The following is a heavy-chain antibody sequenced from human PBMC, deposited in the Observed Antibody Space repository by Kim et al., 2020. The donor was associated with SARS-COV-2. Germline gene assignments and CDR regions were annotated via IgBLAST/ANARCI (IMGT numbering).Heavy chain of an antibody. CDR3: ARGGLWFGGLLHYYYCGMDV. V-gene: IGHV3-74*01. CDR1: GFTFSSYW. J-gene: IGHJ6*02. Sequence: GGSLRLSCAAPGFTFSSYWMHWVRQAPGKGLVWVSRINSDGSSTSYADSVKGRFTISRDNAKNTLYLQMNSLRAEDTAVYYCARGGLWFGGLLHYYYCGMDVWSRGTTVTVSS. CDR2: INSDGSST. D-gene: IGHD3-10*01.